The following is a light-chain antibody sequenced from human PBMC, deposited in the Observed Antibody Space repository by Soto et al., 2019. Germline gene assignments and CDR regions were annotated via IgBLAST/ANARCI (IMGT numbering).Light chain of an antibody. Sequence: DIQMTQSPSTLSASVGDRVTITCRASQSISSWLAWYQQKPGKAPKLLIYDASSLESGVPSRFSGGGSGTEFTLSISSLQPDEFATYYCQQYNSYLYTFGQGTKLEIK. J-gene: IGKJ2*01. V-gene: IGKV1-5*01. CDR2: DAS. CDR1: QSISSW. CDR3: QQYNSYLYT.